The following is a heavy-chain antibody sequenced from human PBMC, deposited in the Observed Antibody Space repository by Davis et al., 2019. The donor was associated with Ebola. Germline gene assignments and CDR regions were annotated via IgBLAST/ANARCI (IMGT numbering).Heavy chain of an antibody. CDR2: INWDGTST. J-gene: IGHJ4*02. CDR1: GFTFDDYA. D-gene: IGHD1-1*01. V-gene: IGHV3-43D*03. Sequence: GGSLRLSCAASGFTFDDYAMHWVRQPPGKGLEWVSLINWDGTSTYYADSVKGRFTISRDNSKNTLYLQMNSLRAEDTAVYYCAKDAGRTFDYWGQGTLVTVSS. CDR3: AKDAGRTFDY.